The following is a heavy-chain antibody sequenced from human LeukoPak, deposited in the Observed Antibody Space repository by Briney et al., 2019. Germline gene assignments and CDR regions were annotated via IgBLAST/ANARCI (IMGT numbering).Heavy chain of an antibody. Sequence: GASVKVSCKASGYTFTSYYMHWVRQAPGQGLEWMGIINPSGGSTSYAQKFQGRVTMTRDTSTSTLYMELSSLRPEDTAVYYCARDGWSEMGTILREAVSDYWGQGTLVTVSS. D-gene: IGHD5-24*01. J-gene: IGHJ4*02. CDR2: INPSGGST. CDR1: GYTFTSYY. V-gene: IGHV1-46*01. CDR3: ARDGWSEMGTILREAVSDY.